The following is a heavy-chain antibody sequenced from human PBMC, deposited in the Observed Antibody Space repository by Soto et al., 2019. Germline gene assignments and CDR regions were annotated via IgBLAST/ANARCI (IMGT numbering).Heavy chain of an antibody. Sequence: QLQLQESGSGLVRPSETLSLTCTVSGGSISSGGDSCSWIRQEPGKGLEWIGYIYHSGSAIYNPSLKSRVTMSADRSKNQFSLRLNSVTAADTAVYYCARAQIPHWFDPWGQGILVTVSP. V-gene: IGHV4-30-2*01. CDR2: IYHSGSA. CDR1: GGSISSGGDS. CDR3: ARAQIPHWFDP. D-gene: IGHD2-21*01. J-gene: IGHJ5*02.